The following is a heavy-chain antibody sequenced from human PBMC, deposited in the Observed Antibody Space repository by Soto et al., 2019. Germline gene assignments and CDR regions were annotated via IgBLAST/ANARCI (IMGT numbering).Heavy chain of an antibody. CDR3: ARYGSGSYYPTTFDY. J-gene: IGHJ4*02. V-gene: IGHV4-31*01. D-gene: IGHD3-10*01. CDR1: GGSISSAGYY. CDR2: IYYSGST. Sequence: QVPLQESGPGLVKPSQTLSLPCTVSGGSISSAGYYWSWIRQHPGKGLEWIGYIYYSGSTYYNPSLKSQVTVSVDTSKNQFSLKLGSGTAADTAGYYWARYGSGSYYPTTFDYWGQGTLVTVSA.